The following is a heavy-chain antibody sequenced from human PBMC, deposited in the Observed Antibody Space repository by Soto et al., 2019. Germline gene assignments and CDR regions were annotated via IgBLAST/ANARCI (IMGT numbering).Heavy chain of an antibody. J-gene: IGHJ4*02. CDR3: AREAKFDHNYFGY. CDR2: IIPIFGTA. Sequence: SVEVSCKASGGTFSRYAISWVRQAPGQGLEWMGGIIPIFGTANYAQKFQGRVTITADKSTSTAYMELSSLRSEDTAVYYCAREAKFDHNYFGYWGQGNLVTVSS. V-gene: IGHV1-69*06. CDR1: GGTFSRYA.